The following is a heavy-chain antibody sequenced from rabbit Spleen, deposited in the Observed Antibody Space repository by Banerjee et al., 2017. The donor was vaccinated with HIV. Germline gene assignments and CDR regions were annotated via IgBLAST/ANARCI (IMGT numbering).Heavy chain of an antibody. CDR2: IYAGSSGST. CDR1: GFFLSGTYW. J-gene: IGHJ4*01. D-gene: IGHD4-1*01. V-gene: IGHV1S45*01. Sequence: QLEESGGGLVKPGASLTLTCTASGFFLSGTYWICWVRQAPGKGLEWIGCIYAGSSGSTYYASWAKGRFTISKTSSTTVTLQMTSLTAADTATYFCARGDGASNVWGDLWGPGTLVTVS. CDR3: ARGDGASNVWGDL.